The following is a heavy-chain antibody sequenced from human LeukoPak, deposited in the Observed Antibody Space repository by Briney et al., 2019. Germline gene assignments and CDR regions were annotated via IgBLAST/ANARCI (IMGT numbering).Heavy chain of an antibody. CDR2: ISYDGSDK. CDR3: AKGQGYSYYYLDY. V-gene: IGHV3-30*02. D-gene: IGHD5-18*01. J-gene: IGHJ4*02. CDR1: EFAFSRNN. Sequence: GGSLRLSCAASEFAFSRNNMHWVRQAPGKGLEWVSFISYDGSDKNYAESVKGRSTISRDNSKNTLYLQMSSLRAEDTAIYYCAKGQGYSYYYLDYWGQGTLVTVSS.